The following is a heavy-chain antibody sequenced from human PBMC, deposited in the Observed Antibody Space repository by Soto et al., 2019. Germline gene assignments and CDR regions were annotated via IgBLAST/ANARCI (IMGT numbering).Heavy chain of an antibody. V-gene: IGHV3-11*01. CDR1: GFTFSDYY. CDR2: IRSSGSTI. Sequence: QVQLVESGGGLVKPGGSLRLSCAASGFTFSDYYMSWIRQAPGKGLEWGSDIRSSGSTIYYADSVKGRFTISRDNAKNSLYLQMNSLGAEDTAVYYCAREVAYGDYGGYEYFDYWGQGTLVTVSS. J-gene: IGHJ4*02. D-gene: IGHD4-17*01. CDR3: AREVAYGDYGGYEYFDY.